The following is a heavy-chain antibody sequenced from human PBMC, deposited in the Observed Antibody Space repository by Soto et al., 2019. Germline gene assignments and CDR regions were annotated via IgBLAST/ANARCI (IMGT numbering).Heavy chain of an antibody. V-gene: IGHV3-23*01. CDR3: AKKRANSSYRFPPDAFDI. CDR1: GFTFSSYA. Sequence: GGSLRLSCAASGFTFSSYAMSWVRQAPGKGLEWVSAISGSGGSTYYADSVKGRFTISRDNSKNTLYLQMNSLRAEDTAVYYCAKKRANSSYRFPPDAFDIWGQGTMVTVSS. CDR2: ISGSGGST. J-gene: IGHJ3*02. D-gene: IGHD6-6*01.